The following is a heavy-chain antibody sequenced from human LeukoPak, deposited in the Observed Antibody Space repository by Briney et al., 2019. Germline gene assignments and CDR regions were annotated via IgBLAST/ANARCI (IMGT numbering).Heavy chain of an antibody. V-gene: IGHV1-18*01. D-gene: IGHD3-16*01. CDR3: AREVRGGAFDI. J-gene: IGHJ3*02. CDR2: ISTYNGNT. CDR1: GYTYTDYG. Sequence: GASVKVSCKASGYTYTDYGISWARQAPGQGLEWMGWISTYNGNTHYAQKLQDRVTMTTDTSTSTAYMEQRSLRSDDTAAYYCAREVRGGAFDIWGQGTMVTVSS.